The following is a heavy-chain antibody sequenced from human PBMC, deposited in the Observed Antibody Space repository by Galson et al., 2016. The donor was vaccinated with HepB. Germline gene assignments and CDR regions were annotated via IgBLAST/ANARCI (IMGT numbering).Heavy chain of an antibody. V-gene: IGHV3-23*01. J-gene: IGHJ3*01. CDR1: GFSFNDSA. CDR3: ARAAWGVDV. Sequence: SLRLSYASSGFSFNDSAMSWVRQAPGNGLEWVSVILSGGSTYYADSVKGRFTISRDTSKNTVSLQMNSLRAEDTAVYYCARAAWGVDVWGQGTMVTASS. CDR2: ILSGGST. D-gene: IGHD1-26*01.